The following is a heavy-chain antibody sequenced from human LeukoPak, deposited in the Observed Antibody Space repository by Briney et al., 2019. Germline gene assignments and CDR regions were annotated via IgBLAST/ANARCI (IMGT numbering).Heavy chain of an antibody. CDR1: GGTFSSYA. J-gene: IGHJ5*02. D-gene: IGHD3-10*01. CDR2: IIPIFGTA. V-gene: IGHV1-69*13. CDR3: AAVWFGEVKAYWFDP. Sequence: SVNVSCKASGGTFSSYAISWVRQAPGQGLEWMGGIIPIFGTANYAQKFQGRVTITADESTSTAYMELSSLRSEDTAVYYCAAVWFGEVKAYWFDPWGQGTLVTVSS.